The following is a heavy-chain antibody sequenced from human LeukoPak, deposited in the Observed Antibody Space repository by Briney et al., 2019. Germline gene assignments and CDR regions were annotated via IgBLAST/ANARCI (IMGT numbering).Heavy chain of an antibody. D-gene: IGHD5-18*01. J-gene: IGHJ6*03. CDR3: ARRSRYGYYYYYMDV. CDR1: GGSFSNYY. Sequence: SETLSLTCAVFGGSFSNYYWSWIRQPPGKGLEWIGEITHGGSTNYNPSLKSRLIISLDTSKNQFSLKLSSMTAGDTAVYYCARRSRYGYYYYYMDVWGKGTTVTVSS. CDR2: ITHGGST. V-gene: IGHV4-34*01.